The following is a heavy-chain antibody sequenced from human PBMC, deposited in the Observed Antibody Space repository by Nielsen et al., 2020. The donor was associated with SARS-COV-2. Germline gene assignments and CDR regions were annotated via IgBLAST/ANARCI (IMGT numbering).Heavy chain of an antibody. Sequence: GGSLRLSCAASGFTFDDYAMTWVRQIPGKGLEWLSAISGSGDGTLYAASVKGRFTISRDNSRSTLFLHMESLTVDDTAVYYCAKAGYNSHVRNNWFDSWGQGTLVPVSS. CDR2: ISGSGDGT. D-gene: IGHD5-24*01. V-gene: IGHV3-23*01. CDR3: AKAGYNSHVRNNWFDS. CDR1: GFTFDDYA. J-gene: IGHJ5*01.